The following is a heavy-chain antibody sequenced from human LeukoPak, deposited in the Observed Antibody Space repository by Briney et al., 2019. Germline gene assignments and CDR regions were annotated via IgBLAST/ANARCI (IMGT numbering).Heavy chain of an antibody. D-gene: IGHD2-2*01. CDR1: GFTFSSYA. V-gene: IGHV3-23*01. CDR2: ISGSGGST. Sequence: GGSLRLSCAASGFTFSSYAMSWVRQAPGKGLEWVSAISGSGGSTYYADSVKGRFTISRDNSKNTLYLQMNSLRAEDTAVYYCAKVGKPSPTRKNIVVVPAATFDYWGQGTLVTVSS. CDR3: AKVGKPSPTRKNIVVVPAATFDY. J-gene: IGHJ4*02.